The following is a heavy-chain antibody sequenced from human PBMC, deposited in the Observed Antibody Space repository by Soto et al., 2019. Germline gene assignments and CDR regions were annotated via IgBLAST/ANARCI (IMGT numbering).Heavy chain of an antibody. CDR2: IHPSEGT. D-gene: IGHD2-15*01. J-gene: IGHJ4*01. CDR1: SASISSGNW. Sequence: SGTLSLTCAVSSASISSGNWWGWVRQPPGKGLEWIGEIHPSEGTTYNPSLSSRVTMSVDRSKNQFSLKLISVTAADTAVYYCARHGSYSIDYWGHGTLVTVSS. CDR3: ARHGSYSIDY. V-gene: IGHV4-4*02.